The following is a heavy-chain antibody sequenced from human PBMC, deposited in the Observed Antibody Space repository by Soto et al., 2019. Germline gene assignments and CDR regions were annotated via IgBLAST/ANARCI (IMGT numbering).Heavy chain of an antibody. V-gene: IGHV4-61*01. CDR2: IYYSGST. CDR3: ARAPINMIVVVTGIDY. D-gene: IGHD3-22*01. J-gene: IGHJ4*02. Sequence: KSSETLSLTCTVSGGSVSSGSYYWSWIRQPPGKGLEWIGYIYYSGSTNYNPSLKSRVTISVDTSKNQFSLKLSSVTAADTAVYYCARAPINMIVVVTGIDYWGQGTLVTVSS. CDR1: GGSVSSGSYY.